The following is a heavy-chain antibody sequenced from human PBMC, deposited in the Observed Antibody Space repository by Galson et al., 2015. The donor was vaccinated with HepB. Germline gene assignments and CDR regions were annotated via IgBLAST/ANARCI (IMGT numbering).Heavy chain of an antibody. V-gene: IGHV5-10-1*01. CDR3: ARHYYDSSGETLDAFDI. Sequence: QSGAEVKKSGESLRISCKGSGYSFTSYWISWVRQMPGKGLEWMGRIDPSDSYTNYSPSFQGHVTISADKSISTAYLQWSSLKASDTAMYYCARHYYDSSGETLDAFDIWGQGTMVTVSS. J-gene: IGHJ3*02. CDR1: GYSFTSYW. D-gene: IGHD3-22*01. CDR2: IDPSDSYT.